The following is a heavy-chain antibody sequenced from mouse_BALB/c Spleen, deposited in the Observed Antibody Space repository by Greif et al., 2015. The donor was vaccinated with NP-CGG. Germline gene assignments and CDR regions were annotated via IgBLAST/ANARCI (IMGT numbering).Heavy chain of an antibody. Sequence: QLQQSGPELVKPGASVKISCKASGYTFTDYYINWVKQKPGQGLEWIGWIYPGSGNTKYNEKFKGKATLTVDTSSXTAYMQLSSLTSEDTAVYFCARRTGTEAMDYWGQGTSVTVSS. V-gene: IGHV1-84*02. CDR3: ARRTGTEAMDY. D-gene: IGHD4-1*01. CDR1: GYTFTDYY. CDR2: IYPGSGNT. J-gene: IGHJ4*01.